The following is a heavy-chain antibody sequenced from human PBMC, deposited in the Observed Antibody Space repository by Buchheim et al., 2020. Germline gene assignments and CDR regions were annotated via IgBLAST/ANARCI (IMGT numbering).Heavy chain of an antibody. CDR1: GGSFSGYY. CDR3: ARGSTPAALFQH. Sequence: QVQLQQWGAGLLKPSETLSLTCAVYGGSFSGYYWSWIRQPPGKGLEWIGEINHSGSTNYNPSLKSRVTISVDTSKNQFSLRLSSVTAADTAVYYCARGSTPAALFQHWGQGTL. J-gene: IGHJ1*01. D-gene: IGHD2-15*01. V-gene: IGHV4-34*01. CDR2: INHSGST.